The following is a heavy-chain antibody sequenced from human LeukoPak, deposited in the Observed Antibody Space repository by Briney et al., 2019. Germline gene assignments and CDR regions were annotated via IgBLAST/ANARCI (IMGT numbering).Heavy chain of an antibody. CDR2: FSGNGGTR. CDR1: GFTFSDYA. J-gene: IGHJ4*02. V-gene: IGHV3-23*01. CDR3: AKGRFYFDY. Sequence: GGSLRLSCAASGFTFSDYAMSWVRQAPGKGLEWVSAFSGNGGTRYYADSAKGRFTISRDNSKNTLYLQMNSLRAEDTAVYYCAKGRFYFDYWGQGALVSVSS.